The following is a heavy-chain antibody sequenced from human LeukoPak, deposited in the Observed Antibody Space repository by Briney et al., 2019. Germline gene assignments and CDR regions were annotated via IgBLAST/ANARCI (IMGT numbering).Heavy chain of an antibody. Sequence: GGSLRLSCAASGFTFCIYGMHWVRQAPGKGLVWVSRINSDGSSTSYADSVKGRFTISRDNAKNTLYLQMNSLRAEDTAVYYCARGGTYYDILTGWGQGTLVTVSS. D-gene: IGHD3-9*01. CDR3: ARGGTYYDILTG. CDR2: INSDGSST. CDR1: GFTFCIYG. V-gene: IGHV3-74*01. J-gene: IGHJ4*02.